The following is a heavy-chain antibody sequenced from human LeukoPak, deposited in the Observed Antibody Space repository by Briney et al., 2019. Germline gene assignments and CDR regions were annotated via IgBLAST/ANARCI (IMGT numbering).Heavy chain of an antibody. CDR2: TNLNSGDT. D-gene: IGHD3-10*01. CDR1: GYTFIDYY. CDR3: ARTLFGGPHDH. Sequence: ASVKVSRKASGYTFIDYYMYWVRQAPGQGLEWMGWTNLNSGDTHYAQKFQGRVTMTRDTSIATAYMELSSLTSDDTAVYYCARTLFGGPHDHWGQGTLVTVSS. J-gene: IGHJ4*02. V-gene: IGHV1-2*02.